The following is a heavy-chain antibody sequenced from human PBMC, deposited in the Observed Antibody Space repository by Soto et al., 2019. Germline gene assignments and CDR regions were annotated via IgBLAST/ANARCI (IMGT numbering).Heavy chain of an antibody. CDR2: IYYSGST. J-gene: IGHJ4*02. D-gene: IGHD2-15*01. V-gene: IGHV4-31*03. CDR3: ARTLVVVVAPTAGFFDY. Sequence: SETLSLTCTVSGGSISSGGYYWSWIRQHPXKGLEWIGYIYYSGSTYYNPSLKSRVTISVDTSKNQFSLKLSSVTAADTAVYYCARTLVVVVAPTAGFFDYWGQGTLVTVSS. CDR1: GGSISSGGYY.